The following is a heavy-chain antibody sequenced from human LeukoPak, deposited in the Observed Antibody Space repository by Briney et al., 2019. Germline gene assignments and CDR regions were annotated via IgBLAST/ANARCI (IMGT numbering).Heavy chain of an antibody. V-gene: IGHV4-59*01. J-gene: IGHJ5*02. CDR3: ARDHGYSNYGRDWFDP. D-gene: IGHD4-11*01. Sequence: PSETLSLTCTVSGGSISSYYWSWIRQPPGKGLEWIGYIYYSGSTNYNPSLKSRVTISVDTSKNQFSLKLSSVTAAVTAVYYCARDHGYSNYGRDWFDPWGQGTLVTVSS. CDR1: GGSISSYY. CDR2: IYYSGST.